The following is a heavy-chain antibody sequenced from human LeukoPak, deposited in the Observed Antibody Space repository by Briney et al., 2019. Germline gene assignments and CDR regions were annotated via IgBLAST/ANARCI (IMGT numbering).Heavy chain of an antibody. CDR3: ARDSYYGSGSYMDV. CDR2: IIPIFGTA. Sequence: ASVTVSCKASGYTFTNYGISWVRQAPGQGLEWMGGIIPIFGTANYAQKFQGRVTITADESTSTAYMELSSLRSEDTAVYYCARDSYYGSGSYMDVWGKGTTVTISS. J-gene: IGHJ6*04. D-gene: IGHD3-10*01. CDR1: GYTFTNYG. V-gene: IGHV1-69*13.